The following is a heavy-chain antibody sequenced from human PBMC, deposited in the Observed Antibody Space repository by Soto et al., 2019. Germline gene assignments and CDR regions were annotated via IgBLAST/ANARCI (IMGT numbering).Heavy chain of an antibody. J-gene: IGHJ6*02. V-gene: IGHV4-30-4*08. CDR2: TQYNVIT. CDR1: GASFTDGSLF. Sequence: PSETLSLTGPVSGASFTDGSLFWGWIRQPPGKGLEWIGNTQYNVITTYNPSLRSRLSISVDTSQNQFFLNLGSVTAADAAVYYCARGIAARPARLGMDAWGQGTTVTVSS. D-gene: IGHD6-6*01. CDR3: ARGIAARPARLGMDA.